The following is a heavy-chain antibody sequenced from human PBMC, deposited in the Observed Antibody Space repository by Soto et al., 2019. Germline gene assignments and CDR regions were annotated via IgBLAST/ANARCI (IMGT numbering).Heavy chain of an antibody. Sequence: GGSLRLSCAASGSTFSSYGMHWVRQAPGKGLEWVAVISYDGSNKYYADSVKGRFTISRDNSKNTLYLQMNSLRAEDTAVYYCAKDLRGWELLDDYWGQGTLVTVSS. J-gene: IGHJ4*02. V-gene: IGHV3-30*18. CDR2: ISYDGSNK. CDR1: GSTFSSYG. CDR3: AKDLRGWELLDDY. D-gene: IGHD1-26*01.